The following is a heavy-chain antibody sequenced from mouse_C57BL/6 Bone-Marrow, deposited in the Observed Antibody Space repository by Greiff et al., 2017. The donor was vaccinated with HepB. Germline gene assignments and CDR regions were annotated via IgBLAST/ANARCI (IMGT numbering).Heavy chain of an antibody. J-gene: IGHJ4*01. CDR3: ARSCYWAMDY. CDR2: IYPRSGNT. Sequence: LQESGAELARPGASVKLSCKASGYTFTSYGISWVKQRTGQGLEWIGEIYPRSGNTYYNEKFKGKATLTADKSSRTAYMELRSLTSEDSAVYFCARSCYWAMDYWGQGTSVTVSS. D-gene: IGHD1-1*01. V-gene: IGHV1-81*01. CDR1: GYTFTSYG.